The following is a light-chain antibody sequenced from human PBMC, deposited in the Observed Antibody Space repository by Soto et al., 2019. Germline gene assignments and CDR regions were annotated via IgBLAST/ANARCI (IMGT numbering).Light chain of an antibody. Sequence: QSALTQPASVSGSPGQSITISCTGTSSDVGGYDFVSWYQQRPGEAPKLVIYDVTNRPSGVSNRFSGSESGNTASLTTSGLQAEDEADYYCTSYTRGDIGIFGGGTKLTVL. CDR1: SSDVGGYDF. V-gene: IGLV2-14*01. CDR3: TSYTRGDIGI. J-gene: IGLJ2*01. CDR2: DVT.